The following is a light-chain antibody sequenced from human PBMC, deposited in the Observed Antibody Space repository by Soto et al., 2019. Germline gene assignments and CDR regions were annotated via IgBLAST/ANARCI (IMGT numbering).Light chain of an antibody. CDR2: GAS. CDR3: KQYGSSPWT. V-gene: IGKV3-20*01. Sequence: EIVLTQSPGTLSLSPGERATLSCRASQSVSSSYLAWYQQKPGQAPRLLIYGASSRATGIPDRFSGSGSGTDFTLTIRRLGPEDFAVYYCKQYGSSPWTFGQGTKVDIK. CDR1: QSVSSSY. J-gene: IGKJ1*01.